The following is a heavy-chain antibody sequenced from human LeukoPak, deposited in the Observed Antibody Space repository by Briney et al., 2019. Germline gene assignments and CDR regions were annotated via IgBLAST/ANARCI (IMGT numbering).Heavy chain of an antibody. CDR1: TFSISIYS. CDR3: AREIYLAYCSGGSCSAH. D-gene: IGHD2-15*01. V-gene: IGHV3-21*01. Sequence: GGSLRLSCAASTFSISIYSMKWVRQAPGKGLEWVSSISGSSRSIYYADSMKGRFTISRDNAKNSLYLQMNSLRAEDTAVYYCAREIYLAYCSGGSCSAHWGQGTLVTVSS. J-gene: IGHJ4*02. CDR2: ISGSSRSI.